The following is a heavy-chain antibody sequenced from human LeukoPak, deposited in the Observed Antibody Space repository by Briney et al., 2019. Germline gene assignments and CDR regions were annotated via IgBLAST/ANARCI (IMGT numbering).Heavy chain of an antibody. D-gene: IGHD2-2*01. V-gene: IGHV4-34*01. CDR2: INHSGST. Sequence: SETLSLTCAVYGGSFSGYYWSWIRQPPGKGLEWIGEINHSGSTNYNPSLKSRVTISVDTSKNQFSLKLSSVTAADTAVYYCARDIRWSTTSWYYYYMDVWGKGITVTVSS. CDR1: GGSFSGYY. J-gene: IGHJ6*03. CDR3: ARDIRWSTTSWYYYYMDV.